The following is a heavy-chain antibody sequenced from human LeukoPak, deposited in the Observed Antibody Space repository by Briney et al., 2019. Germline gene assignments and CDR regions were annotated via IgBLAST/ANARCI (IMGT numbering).Heavy chain of an antibody. CDR2: ISGSGGST. V-gene: IGHV3-23*01. CDR1: GFTFSSYA. Sequence: GGSLRLSCAASGFTFSSYAMSWVRQAPGKGLEWVSAISGSGGSTYYADSVKGRFTISRDNSKNSLYLQMNSLRAEDTAVYYCARGGGGSILWFGELLPITYFDYWGQGTLVTVSS. D-gene: IGHD3-10*01. J-gene: IGHJ4*02. CDR3: ARGGGGSILWFGELLPITYFDY.